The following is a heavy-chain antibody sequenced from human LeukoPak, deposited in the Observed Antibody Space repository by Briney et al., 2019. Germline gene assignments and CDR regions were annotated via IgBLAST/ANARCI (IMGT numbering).Heavy chain of an antibody. CDR3: ATYLRSGPTDC. D-gene: IGHD4-17*01. Sequence: GGSLRLSCAASGFTFSSFWMSWVRQAPGKGLEWVANIKQDASEKHYVDSVKGRFTISRDNARNSLYLQMNSLRAEDTAVYFCATYLRSGPTDCWGQGTLVTVSS. CDR1: GFTFSSFW. J-gene: IGHJ4*02. CDR2: IKQDASEK. V-gene: IGHV3-7*01.